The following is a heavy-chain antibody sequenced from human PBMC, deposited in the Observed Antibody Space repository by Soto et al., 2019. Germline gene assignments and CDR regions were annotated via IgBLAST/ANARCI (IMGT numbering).Heavy chain of an antibody. V-gene: IGHV3-7*03. CDR2: IKQDGSEK. Sequence: PGGSLRLSCAASGFTFAPYWMTWVRQAPGGGLEWVANIKQDGSEKYYVDSVKGRFTISRDNAKNSLYLHMNSLRAEDTAVYYCATVEYYYDGSGYPDYWGQGTLVTVSS. CDR1: GFTFAPYW. J-gene: IGHJ4*02. CDR3: ATVEYYYDGSGYPDY. D-gene: IGHD3-22*01.